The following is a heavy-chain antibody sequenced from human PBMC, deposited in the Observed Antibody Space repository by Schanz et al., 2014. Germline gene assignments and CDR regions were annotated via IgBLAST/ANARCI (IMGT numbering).Heavy chain of an antibody. CDR3: ARDHTTESYYSAGPPIDY. J-gene: IGHJ4*02. D-gene: IGHD1-26*01. CDR1: GFSFSSYA. Sequence: EVQLLESGGGLVEPGGSLRLSCAASGFSFSSYAMDWVRQARGKGLEWVSAMNESHSTIYYADSVRGRFTISRDNSKNTRFLQMNSLRAEDTAVYYCARDHTTESYYSAGPPIDYWGQGTLLTVSS. CDR2: MNESHSTI. V-gene: IGHV3-23*01.